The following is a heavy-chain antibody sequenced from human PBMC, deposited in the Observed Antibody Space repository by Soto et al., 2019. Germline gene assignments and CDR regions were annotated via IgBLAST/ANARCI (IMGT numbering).Heavy chain of an antibody. D-gene: IGHD3-9*01. CDR1: GFPFSNYY. V-gene: IGHV3-11*01. J-gene: IGHJ4*02. CDR3: AIVCATGWVVNGREYFDY. Sequence: GGSLRLSCAVSGFPFSNYYMSWIRQAPGKGLEWLADISSSFVSMHYADSVKDRFSISRDNANNSLFLQMNSLRADDTAVYYCAIVCATGWVVNGREYFDYWGQGALVTVSS. CDR2: ISSSFVSM.